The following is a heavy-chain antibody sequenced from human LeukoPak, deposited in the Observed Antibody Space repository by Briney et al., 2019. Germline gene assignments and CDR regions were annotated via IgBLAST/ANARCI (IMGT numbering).Heavy chain of an antibody. D-gene: IGHD2-2*01. CDR2: IYYSGST. CDR1: GGSISSYY. J-gene: IGHJ4*02. Sequence: SETLSLTCTVSGGSISSYYWSWIRQPPGKGLEWIGYIYYSGSTNYNPSLKSRVTISVDTSKNQFSLKLSSVTAADTAVYYCARESGCSSTSCSGFDYWGQGTLVTVSS. V-gene: IGHV4-59*01. CDR3: ARESGCSSTSCSGFDY.